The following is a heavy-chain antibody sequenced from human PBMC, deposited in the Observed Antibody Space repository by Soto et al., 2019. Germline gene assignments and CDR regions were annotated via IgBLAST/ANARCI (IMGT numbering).Heavy chain of an antibody. CDR2: INSRSTTI. Sequence: EVQLVQSGGGLVQPGGSLRLSCAASGFTFTIYSMNWVRQAPGKGLEWVSYINSRSTTIYYADSVKGRFTISRDNAKNSLYLQMNSLRVEDTAVYYCVRGGTDYCAYGYFDLWGRGALVTVSS. D-gene: IGHD4-17*01. J-gene: IGHJ2*01. V-gene: IGHV3-48*01. CDR3: VRGGTDYCAYGYFDL. CDR1: GFTFTIYS.